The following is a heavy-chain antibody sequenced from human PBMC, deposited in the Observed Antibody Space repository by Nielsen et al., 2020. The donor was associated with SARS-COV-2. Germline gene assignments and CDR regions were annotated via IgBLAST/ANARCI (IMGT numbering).Heavy chain of an antibody. CDR1: GYSFSSYW. Sequence: GESLKISCEASGYSFSSYWIAWVRQRPGKGLEWMGIIYPGDSETKYSPSFQGQVTMSVDKSLRTAYLQWRTLTASDTAMYYCARRHMIPFGAGTYHFDFWGQGTLVTVSS. D-gene: IGHD3-16*01. CDR3: ARRHMIPFGAGTYHFDF. J-gene: IGHJ4*02. V-gene: IGHV5-51*01. CDR2: IYPGDSET.